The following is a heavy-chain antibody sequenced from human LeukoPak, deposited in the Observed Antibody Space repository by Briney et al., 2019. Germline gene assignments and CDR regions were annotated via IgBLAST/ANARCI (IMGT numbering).Heavy chain of an antibody. CDR3: ARAQPPGIAVAGTDY. V-gene: IGHV4-34*01. CDR1: GGSFSGYY. D-gene: IGHD6-19*01. J-gene: IGHJ4*02. Sequence: PSETLSLTCAVYGGSFSGYYWSWIRQPPGRGLEGIGEINHSGSTNYNPSLKSRVTISVDTSKNQFSLKLSSVTAADTAVYYCARAQPPGIAVAGTDYWGQGTLVTVSS. CDR2: INHSGST.